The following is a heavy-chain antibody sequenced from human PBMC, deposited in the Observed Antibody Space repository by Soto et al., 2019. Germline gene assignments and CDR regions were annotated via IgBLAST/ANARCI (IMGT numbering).Heavy chain of an antibody. CDR2: VFYTGFT. J-gene: IGHJ4*02. D-gene: IGHD1-20*01. CDR1: GGPFSGYY. CDR3: ATSQKGYNWNYFDH. V-gene: IGHV4-34*12. Sequence: SETLSLTCAVYGGPFSGYYWGWLRQSPGKGPEWIGSVFYTGFTSYNPSLESRVSVSVDTSKNQFSLKVSGVSAADTAVYYCATSQKGYNWNYFDHWGQGALVTVSS.